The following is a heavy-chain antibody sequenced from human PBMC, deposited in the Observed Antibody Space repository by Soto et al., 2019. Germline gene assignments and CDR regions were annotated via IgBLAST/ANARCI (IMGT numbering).Heavy chain of an antibody. Sequence: GGSLRLSCAASGFSFKNFAMSWVRQAPGKGLEWVAGIGASGDITWYADSVKGRLSISRDNSKNTLYLQLNSLRFEDTAVYYCAKDDFTDRGDDYFDYWGPGTLVTV. V-gene: IGHV3-23*01. CDR1: GFSFKNFA. D-gene: IGHD2-21*02. J-gene: IGHJ4*02. CDR2: IGASGDIT. CDR3: AKDDFTDRGDDYFDY.